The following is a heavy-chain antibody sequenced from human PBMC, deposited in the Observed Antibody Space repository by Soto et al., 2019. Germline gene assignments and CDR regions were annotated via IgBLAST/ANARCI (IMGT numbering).Heavy chain of an antibody. J-gene: IGHJ4*02. CDR2: IYYTGST. V-gene: IGHV4-59*11. CDR1: GGSISSHY. D-gene: IGHD6-13*01. CDR3: ARHTRGQQLVHFDY. Sequence: SETLSLTCTVSGGSISSHYWSWIRQPPGKGLEWIGYIYYTGSTNYNPSLESRVTISVDTSKNQFSLKLSSVTAADTAVYYCARHTRGQQLVHFDYWGQGTPVTVSS.